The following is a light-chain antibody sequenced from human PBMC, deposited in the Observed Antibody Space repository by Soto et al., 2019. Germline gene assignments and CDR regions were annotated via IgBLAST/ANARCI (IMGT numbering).Light chain of an antibody. CDR3: SSYTSIIAVV. V-gene: IGLV2-14*03. J-gene: IGLJ2*01. CDR2: DVT. Sequence: QSALTQPASVSGSPGQSITISCTGTSNDIGPYNYVSWYQQHPGKAPRLLIYDVTNRPLGVSDRFSGSKCGRTASLTISGLQAEDEADYYCSSYTSIIAVVFGGGTKVTVL. CDR1: SNDIGPYNY.